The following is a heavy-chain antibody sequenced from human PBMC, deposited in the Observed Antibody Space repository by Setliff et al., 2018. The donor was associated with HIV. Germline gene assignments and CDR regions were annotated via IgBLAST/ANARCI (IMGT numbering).Heavy chain of an antibody. CDR3: ARDSDIAAAGPSDY. CDR2: ISAYNGNT. Sequence: ASVQDSCKASGYTFTSYGISRVRQAPGQGLEWMGWISAYNGNTNYAQKLQGRVTMTTDTSTSTAYMELRSLRSDDTAVYYCARDSDIAAAGPSDYWGQGTLVTVSS. CDR1: GYTFTSYG. D-gene: IGHD6-13*01. J-gene: IGHJ4*02. V-gene: IGHV1-18*01.